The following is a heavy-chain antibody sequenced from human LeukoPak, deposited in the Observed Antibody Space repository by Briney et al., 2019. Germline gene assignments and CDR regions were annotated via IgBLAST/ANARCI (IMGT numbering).Heavy chain of an antibody. J-gene: IGHJ4*02. CDR1: GFTFSSYA. D-gene: IGHD3-10*01. Sequence: GGSLRLSCAASGFTFSSYAMHWVRQAPGKGLDWVAVISYDGSNKFYADSVKGRFTLSRDNSKNTLYLQMNSLRIEDTAVYYCGRGSVGFGELNYWGQGTLVTVSS. CDR2: ISYDGSNK. CDR3: GRGSVGFGELNY. V-gene: IGHV3-30-3*01.